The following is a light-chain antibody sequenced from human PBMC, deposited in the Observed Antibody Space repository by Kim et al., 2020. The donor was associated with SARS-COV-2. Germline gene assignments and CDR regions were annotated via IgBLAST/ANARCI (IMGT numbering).Light chain of an antibody. CDR1: QSISSY. V-gene: IGKV1-39*01. CDR3: QQSYSTPRT. J-gene: IGKJ1*01. CDR2: AAS. Sequence: ASVGDRVTITCRASQSISSYLHWYHQKPGKAPKLLIYAASCLQSGVPSRFSGSGSGTDFTLTISSLQPEDFATYYCQQSYSTPRTFGQVTKVDIK.